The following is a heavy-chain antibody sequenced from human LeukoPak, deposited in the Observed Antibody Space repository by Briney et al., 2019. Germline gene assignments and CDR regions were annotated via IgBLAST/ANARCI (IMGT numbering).Heavy chain of an antibody. CDR1: GGSISSGSYY. J-gene: IGHJ4*02. CDR3: ARDPGYGSGY. Sequence: PSETLSLTCTVSGGSISSGSYYWSWIRQPAGKGLEWIGRIYTSGSTNYNPSLKSRVTISVDTSKNQFSLKLSSVTAADTAVYYCARDPGYGSGYWGQGTLVTVSS. CDR2: IYTSGST. D-gene: IGHD3-10*01. V-gene: IGHV4-61*02.